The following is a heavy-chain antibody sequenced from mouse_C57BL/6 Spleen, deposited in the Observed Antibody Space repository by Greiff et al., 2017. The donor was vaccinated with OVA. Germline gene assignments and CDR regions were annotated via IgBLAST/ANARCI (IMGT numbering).Heavy chain of an antibody. CDR1: GFTFSDYG. CDR3: AGSNYPPFAY. Sequence: EVMLVESGGGLVKPGGSLKLSCAASGFTFSDYGMHWVRQAPEKGLEWVAYISSGSSTIYYADTVKGRFTISRDNAKNTLFLQMTSLRSEDTAMYYCAGSNYPPFAYWGQGTLVTVSA. V-gene: IGHV5-17*01. J-gene: IGHJ3*01. D-gene: IGHD2-5*01. CDR2: ISSGSSTI.